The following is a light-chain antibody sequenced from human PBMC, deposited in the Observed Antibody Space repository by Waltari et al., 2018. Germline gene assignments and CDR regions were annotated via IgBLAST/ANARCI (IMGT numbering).Light chain of an antibody. CDR3: QSYDRTLGGFVI. CDR1: DTNIGSGYD. Sequence: QSVLTQTPSVSGAPGQTVTLPCTGGDTNIGSGYDVQWYQQVPGTAPRLLLYANSNRPSGIPDRFSGSKSGTSASLTISGLQAEDEGDYHCQSYDRTLGGFVIFGGGTKVTVL. CDR2: ANS. J-gene: IGLJ2*01. V-gene: IGLV1-40*01.